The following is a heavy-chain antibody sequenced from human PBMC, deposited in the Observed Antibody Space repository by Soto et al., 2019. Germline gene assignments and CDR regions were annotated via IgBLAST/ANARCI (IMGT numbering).Heavy chain of an antibody. CDR3: ARRRSYYYGSGSYPYFDY. CDR1: GGSISSYY. D-gene: IGHD3-10*01. CDR2: IYYSWST. J-gene: IGHJ4*02. V-gene: IGHV4-59*12. Sequence: SETLSLTCTVSGGSISSYYWSWIRQPPGKGLYLIGYIYYSWSTNYNPSLKSRVTISVDTSKNLFSLKLSSVTAADTALYYCARRRSYYYGSGSYPYFDYWGQGTLVTVSS.